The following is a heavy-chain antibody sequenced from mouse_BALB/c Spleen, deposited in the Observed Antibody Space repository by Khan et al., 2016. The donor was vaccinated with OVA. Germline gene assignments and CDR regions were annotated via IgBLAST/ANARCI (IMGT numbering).Heavy chain of an antibody. CDR3: ARVYGGDFDY. CDR2: ISYSGNT. CDR1: GYSITTDYA. Sequence: EVQLVESGPGLVKPSQSLSLTCTVTGYSITTDYAWNWLRQFPGNKLEWMGFISYSGNTKYNPSLKSRISITRDTSKNKFFLQLKSVTTEDTARYYCARVYGGDFDYWGQGTTLTVSS. V-gene: IGHV3-2*02. J-gene: IGHJ2*01. D-gene: IGHD1-1*01.